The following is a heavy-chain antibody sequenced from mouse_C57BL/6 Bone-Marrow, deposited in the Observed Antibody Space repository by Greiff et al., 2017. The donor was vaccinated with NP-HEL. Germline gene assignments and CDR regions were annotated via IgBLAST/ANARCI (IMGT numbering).Heavy chain of an antibody. CDR2: IYPGDGDT. V-gene: IGHV1-82*01. Sequence: VQLQQSGPELVKPGASVKISCKASGYAFSSSWMNWVKQRPGQGLEWIGRIYPGDGDTNYNGKFKGKATLTADKSSSTAYMQLSSLTSEDSAVYFGAIDSAGYFADWGQGTMVTVSA. D-gene: IGHD3-2*02. CDR3: AIDSAGYFAD. J-gene: IGHJ3*01. CDR1: GYAFSSSW.